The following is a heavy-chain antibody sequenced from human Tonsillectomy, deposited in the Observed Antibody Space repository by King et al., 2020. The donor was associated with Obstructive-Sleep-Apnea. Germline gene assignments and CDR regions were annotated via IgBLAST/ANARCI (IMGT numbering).Heavy chain of an antibody. CDR1: GYTFTSYY. J-gene: IGHJ4*02. V-gene: IGHV1-46*03. Sequence: QLVQSGAEVKKPGASVKVSCKASGYTFTSYYMHWVRQAPGQGLEWMGIINTSGGSTSYAQKFQGRVTMTRDTSTSTVYMELSSLRSEDTAVYYCASLADQYYDILTGYERDYWGQGTLVTVSS. CDR2: INTSGGST. CDR3: ASLADQYYDILTGYERDY. D-gene: IGHD3-9*01.